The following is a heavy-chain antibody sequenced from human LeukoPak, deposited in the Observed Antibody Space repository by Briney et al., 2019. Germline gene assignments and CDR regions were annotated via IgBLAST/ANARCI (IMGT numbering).Heavy chain of an antibody. D-gene: IGHD2-8*02. V-gene: IGHV1-2*02. J-gene: IGHJ4*02. CDR2: VTPNSNGP. Sequence: ASVKVSCKASGYTFNDYYIHWVRQAPGQTLEWMGWVTPNSNGPNYAQSFQDRVTMTRDTSITTANMELSSLTTDDTAVYYCARDRISTPYWELDNWGQGTLVIVSS. CDR3: ARDRISTPYWELDN. CDR1: GYTFNDYY.